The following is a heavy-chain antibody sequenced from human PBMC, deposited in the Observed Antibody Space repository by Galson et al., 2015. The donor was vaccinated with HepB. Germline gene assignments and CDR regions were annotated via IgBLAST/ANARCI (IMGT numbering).Heavy chain of an antibody. D-gene: IGHD3-9*01. CDR3: AKERGDILTGFEF. V-gene: IGHV3-23*01. CDR2: ISGSGDKM. Sequence: SLRLSCAASGFIFGNYAMTWARQAPGKGLQWVSGISGSGDKMYYADSVKGRFTISRDNSKNTLYLQMNSLRAEDTAVYYCAKERGDILTGFEFWGQGTLVTVSS. J-gene: IGHJ4*02. CDR1: GFIFGNYA.